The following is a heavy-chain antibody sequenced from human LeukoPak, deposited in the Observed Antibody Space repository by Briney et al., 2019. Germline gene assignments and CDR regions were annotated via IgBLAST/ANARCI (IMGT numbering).Heavy chain of an antibody. V-gene: IGHV1-69*13. Sequence: ASVKVSCKSSGGTFSSYAISWVRQAPGQGLEWMGGIIPIFGTANYAQKFQGRVKITADESTSTAYMELSSLRSEDTAVYYCARGLRSIAARYYXXXMDXXXKGXTVX. CDR2: IIPIFGTA. D-gene: IGHD6-6*01. CDR3: ARGLRSIAARYYXXXMDX. CDR1: GGTFSSYA. J-gene: IGHJ6*03.